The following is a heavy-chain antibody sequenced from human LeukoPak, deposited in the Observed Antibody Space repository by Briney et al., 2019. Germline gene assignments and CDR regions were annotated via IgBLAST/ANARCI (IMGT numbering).Heavy chain of an antibody. CDR2: ISYDGSNK. CDR1: GFTFSSYA. V-gene: IGHV3-30*04. D-gene: IGHD2-15*01. Sequence: PGGSLRLSCAASGFTFSSYAMHWVRQAPGKGLEWVAVISYDGSNKYYADSVKGRFTISRDNSKNTLYLQMNSLRAEDTAVYYCARDRRDVVVVAATVYYYYGMDVWGKGTTVTVSS. CDR3: ARDRRDVVVVAATVYYYYGMDV. J-gene: IGHJ6*04.